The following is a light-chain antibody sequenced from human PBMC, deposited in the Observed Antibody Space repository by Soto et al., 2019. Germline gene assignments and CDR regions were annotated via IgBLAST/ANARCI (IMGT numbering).Light chain of an antibody. V-gene: IGKV3D-15*01. J-gene: IGKJ4*01. CDR1: HSVDSN. CDR2: GAS. CDR3: QQYDKWTLT. Sequence: EIVMTQSPATLSVSPGEGATLSCRASHSVDSNLAWYQKKPGQAPRLLIFGASTRATGIPTRFSGGGSGTDFNLTISRLQSEDFGLYFCQQYDKWTLTFGGGTKLDIK.